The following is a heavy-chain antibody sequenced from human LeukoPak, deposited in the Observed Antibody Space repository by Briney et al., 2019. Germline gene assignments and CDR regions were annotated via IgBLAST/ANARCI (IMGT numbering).Heavy chain of an antibody. V-gene: IGHV4-39*01. CDR3: ARHSPVGIFYFDY. J-gene: IGHJ4*02. Sequence: PSETLSLTCTVSGDSISSSNSYWGWIRQPPGKGLEWIGSIYYSGNTYYNASLKSRVTISVDTSKNQFSLKLTSVTAADTAVYYCARHSPVGIFYFDYWGQGTLVTVSS. D-gene: IGHD1-26*01. CDR2: IYYSGNT. CDR1: GDSISSSNSY.